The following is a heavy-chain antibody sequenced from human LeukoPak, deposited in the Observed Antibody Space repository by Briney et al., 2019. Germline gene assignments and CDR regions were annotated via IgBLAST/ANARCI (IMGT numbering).Heavy chain of an antibody. V-gene: IGHV4-34*01. CDR2: INHSGST. CDR1: GGSFSGYY. D-gene: IGHD6-6*01. J-gene: IGHJ4*02. Sequence: SETLSLTCAVYGGSFSGYYWSWIRQPPGKGLEWIGEINHSGSTNYSPSLKSRVTISVDTSKNQFSLKLSSVTAADTAVYYCARSPPYSSSSRSHYFDYWGQGTLVIVSS. CDR3: ARSPPYSSSSRSHYFDY.